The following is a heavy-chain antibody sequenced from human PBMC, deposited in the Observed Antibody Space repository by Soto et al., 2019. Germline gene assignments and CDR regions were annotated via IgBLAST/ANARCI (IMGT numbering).Heavy chain of an antibody. CDR1: GFTFSSYS. CDR2: ISSSSSYI. D-gene: IGHD2-15*01. CDR3: AGGWAGGPHGGFDP. Sequence: EVQLVESGGGLVKPGGSLRLSCAASGFTFSSYSMNWVRQAPGKGLEWVSSISSSSSYIYYADSVKGRFTISRDNAKNSLYLQMNSMRAEDTAVYYCAGGWAGGPHGGFDPCSQGTIVTVSS. V-gene: IGHV3-21*01. J-gene: IGHJ5*02.